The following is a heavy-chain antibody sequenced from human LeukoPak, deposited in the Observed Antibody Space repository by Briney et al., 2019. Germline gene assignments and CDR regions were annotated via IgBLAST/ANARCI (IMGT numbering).Heavy chain of an antibody. CDR3: ARHLRNTGYISGWAETNY. J-gene: IGHJ4*02. D-gene: IGHD6-19*01. CDR1: GGSNSSSSYY. Sequence: SETLSLTCTVSGGSNSSSSYYWGWIRQPPGKGLEWIGSIYYSGSTYYNPSLKSRVTISVDTSKNQFSLKLTSVTAADTAVYYCARHLRNTGYISGWAETNYWGQGTLVTVSS. CDR2: IYYSGST. V-gene: IGHV4-39*01.